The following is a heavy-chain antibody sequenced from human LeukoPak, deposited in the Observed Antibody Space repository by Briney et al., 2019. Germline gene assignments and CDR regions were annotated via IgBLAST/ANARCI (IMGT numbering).Heavy chain of an antibody. CDR1: GGSISSYY. Sequence: SETLSLTCTVAGGSISSYYWSWIRQPPGKGLEWIGYIHYSGSTHYNPSLKSRVTISVDTSKNQVSLKLRSVTAADTAVYYCARTTEGYAGGPGYSYYYYMDVWGKGTTVTISS. CDR2: IHYSGST. J-gene: IGHJ6*03. V-gene: IGHV4-59*01. D-gene: IGHD5-12*01. CDR3: ARTTEGYAGGPGYSYYYYMDV.